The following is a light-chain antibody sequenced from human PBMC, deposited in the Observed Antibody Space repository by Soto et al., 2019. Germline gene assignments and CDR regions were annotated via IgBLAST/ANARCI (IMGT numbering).Light chain of an antibody. V-gene: IGKV2-28*01. CDR2: LGS. Sequence: EIVMTQSPPSLTVTPGEPASISCRSSQRLLHSNGNTFLDWYVQKPGQSPQLLIYLGSNRGSGVHDRVSGSEAGTDFTLKISRVEAEDVGVYYCMQALQTPYTFGQGTKLEIK. CDR1: QRLLHSNGNTF. CDR3: MQALQTPYT. J-gene: IGKJ2*01.